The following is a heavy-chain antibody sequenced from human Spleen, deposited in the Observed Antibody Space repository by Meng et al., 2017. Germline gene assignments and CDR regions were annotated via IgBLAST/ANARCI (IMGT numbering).Heavy chain of an antibody. V-gene: IGHV3-30*04. CDR1: GFTFTTHA. J-gene: IGHJ6*02. CDR3: AREVRVVTETRPPVLDV. CDR2: ISYDGSDN. Sequence: GESLKISCAASGFTFTTHAMHWVRQAPGKGLEWVAVISYDGSDNYYADSVKGRFTISRDNSKNTLYLQMNSLRAEDTAVYYCAREVRVVTETRPPVLDVWGQGTTVTVSS. D-gene: IGHD2-21*02.